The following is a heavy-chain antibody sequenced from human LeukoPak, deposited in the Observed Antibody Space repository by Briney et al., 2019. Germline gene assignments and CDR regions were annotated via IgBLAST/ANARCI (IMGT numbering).Heavy chain of an antibody. CDR1: GFTFSSYA. V-gene: IGHV3-7*03. J-gene: IGHJ3*01. CDR3: ARSSYSSSSSV. CDR2: INSDGSEG. Sequence: GGSLRLSCAASGFTFSSYAMTWVRQAPGKGLEWVASINSDGSEGYYADVVKGRFTISRDNAKNSLYLRINSLRAEDTAVYYCARSSYSSSSSVWGQGTMVTVSS. D-gene: IGHD6-6*01.